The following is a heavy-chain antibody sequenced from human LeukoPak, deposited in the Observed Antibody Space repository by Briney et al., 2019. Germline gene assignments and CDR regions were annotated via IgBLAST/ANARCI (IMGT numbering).Heavy chain of an antibody. CDR2: INPNSGGT. CDR1: GYTFTVYY. D-gene: IGHD1-26*01. J-gene: IGHJ1*01. CDR3: ARANPLVGATAAEYFQH. Sequence: GASVTVSCKASGYTFTVYYMHWVRQAPGQGLEWMGWINPNSGGTNYAQKFQGRVTMTRDTSISTAYMELSRLRSDDTAVYYCARANPLVGATAAEYFQHWGQGTLVTVSS. V-gene: IGHV1-2*02.